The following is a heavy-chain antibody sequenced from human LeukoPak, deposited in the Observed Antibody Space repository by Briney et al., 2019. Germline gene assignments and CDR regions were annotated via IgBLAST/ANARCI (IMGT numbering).Heavy chain of an antibody. V-gene: IGHV4-31*03. CDR1: GGSINSGGYY. J-gene: IGHJ4*02. CDR3: AVGPHHYFDS. Sequence: PSETLSLTCTVSGGSINSGGYYWSWIRQHPGKGLEWIGYISYSGSTYYNPSLKSRATISLDTSKNQFSLRLSSVSAADTAVYFCAVGPHHYFDSWGQGTLVTVSS. CDR2: ISYSGST.